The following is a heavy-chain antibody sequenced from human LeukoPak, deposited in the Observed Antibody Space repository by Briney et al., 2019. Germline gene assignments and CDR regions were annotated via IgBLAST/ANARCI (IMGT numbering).Heavy chain of an antibody. CDR1: GFTFSSYG. V-gene: IGHV3-33*01. D-gene: IGHD2-2*01. CDR2: IWYDGSNK. J-gene: IGHJ6*02. Sequence: PGGSLRLSCAASGFTFSSYGMHWVRQAPGKGLEWVAVIWYDGSNKYYADSVKGRFTISRDNFKNTQCLQMNSLRAEDTAVYFCARGEGLYCSWTSWRPNLYYYGMDVWGQGTTVTVSS. CDR3: ARGEGLYCSWTSWRPNLYYYGMDV.